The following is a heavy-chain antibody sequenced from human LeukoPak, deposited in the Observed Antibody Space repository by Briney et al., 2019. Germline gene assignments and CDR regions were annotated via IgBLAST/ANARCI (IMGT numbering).Heavy chain of an antibody. CDR1: GGSFSGCY. J-gene: IGHJ4*02. D-gene: IGHD6-13*01. CDR3: ARFGAAGLFDY. CDR2: INHSGST. Sequence: SETLSLTCAVYGGSFSGCYWSWIRQPPGKGLEWIGEINHSGSTNYNPSLKSRVTISVDTSKNQFSLKLSSVTAADTAVYYCARFGAAGLFDYWGQGTLVTVSS. V-gene: IGHV4-34*01.